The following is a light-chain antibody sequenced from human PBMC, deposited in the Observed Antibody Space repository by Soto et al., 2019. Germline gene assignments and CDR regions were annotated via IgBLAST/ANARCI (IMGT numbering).Light chain of an antibody. CDR2: EVT. CDR3: NSYTSASFYV. Sequence: QSVRAQTACVSGSPGQSITISGTGTTSDTAGYNYVSWYQQPPGKAPKLLIYEVTRRASGVSHRFSGSKSGNTASLTISGLQAEDEAEYYCNSYTSASFYVFGTGAKVTVL. J-gene: IGLJ1*01. V-gene: IGLV2-14*01. CDR1: TSDTAGYNY.